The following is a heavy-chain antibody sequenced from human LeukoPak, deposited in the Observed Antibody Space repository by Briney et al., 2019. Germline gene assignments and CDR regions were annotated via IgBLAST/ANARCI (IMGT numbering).Heavy chain of an antibody. CDR1: AFTFSSYD. D-gene: IGHD3/OR15-3a*01. CDR3: AKWTGTGWFDY. V-gene: IGHV3-48*03. CDR2: ISSSGSSI. Sequence: GGSLRLSCAASAFTFSSYDMNWVRQAPGKGLEWVSYISSSGSSIYYADSVKGRFTISRDNAKNSLYLQMNSLRAEDTAVYYCAKWTGTGWFDYRGQGTLVTVSS. J-gene: IGHJ4*02.